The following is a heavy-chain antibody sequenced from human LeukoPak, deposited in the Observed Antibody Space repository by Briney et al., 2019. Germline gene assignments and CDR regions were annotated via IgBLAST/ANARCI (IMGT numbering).Heavy chain of an antibody. CDR1: GFTFSTYN. D-gene: IGHD6-19*01. Sequence: GGSLRLSCAASGFTFSTYNMNWVRQAPGKGLEWVATIRQDGSKKYYVYSVKGRFTISRDNSKNTLYLQMNSLRAEDTAVYYCAKGKDDSSGWYFFYWGQGTLVTVSS. CDR3: AKGKDDSSGWYFFY. V-gene: IGHV3-7*03. CDR2: IRQDGSKK. J-gene: IGHJ4*02.